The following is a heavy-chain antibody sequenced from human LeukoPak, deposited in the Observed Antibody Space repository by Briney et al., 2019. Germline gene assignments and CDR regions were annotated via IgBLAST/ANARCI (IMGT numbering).Heavy chain of an antibody. CDR1: GGSFSSFY. CDR3: ARHGTSVAWYFDL. Sequence: PSETLSLTCTVSGGSFSSFYWSWIRQPPGKGLEWIGYIYYTGGTNYNPPLKSRITTSVDTSKNQFSLQLSSVTAADTAVYYCARHGTSVAWYFDLWGRGTLVAVSS. CDR2: IYYTGGT. J-gene: IGHJ2*01. D-gene: IGHD6-19*01. V-gene: IGHV4-59*08.